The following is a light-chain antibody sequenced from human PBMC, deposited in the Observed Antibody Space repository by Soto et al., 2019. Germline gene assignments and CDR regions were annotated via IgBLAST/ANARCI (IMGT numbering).Light chain of an antibody. Sequence: QSVLTQPPSASGSPGQSVTISCTGTSSDVGGYNYVSWYQQHPGNAPKFLIFEVSRRPSGVPDRFSGSKSGNTASLTVSGLQVDDEADYYCSSYAGSNNPVIFGGGTKLTVL. CDR3: SSYAGSNNPVI. CDR2: EVS. J-gene: IGLJ2*01. V-gene: IGLV2-8*01. CDR1: SSDVGGYNY.